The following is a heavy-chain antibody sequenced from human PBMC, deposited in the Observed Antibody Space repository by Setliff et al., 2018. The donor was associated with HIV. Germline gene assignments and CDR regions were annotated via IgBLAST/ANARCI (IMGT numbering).Heavy chain of an antibody. CDR3: ARDRDEKWDLPNWFDP. CDR1: GDTFTNYA. CDR2: INAGNGDT. Sequence: ASVKVSCKASGDTFTNYAMHWVRQAPGQRLEWMGWINAGNGDTKYSQKFQDRVTITRDTSANTGYMELSGLRSEDTAVYYCARDRDEKWDLPNWFDPWGQGTLVTVSS. D-gene: IGHD1-26*01. J-gene: IGHJ5*02. V-gene: IGHV1-3*01.